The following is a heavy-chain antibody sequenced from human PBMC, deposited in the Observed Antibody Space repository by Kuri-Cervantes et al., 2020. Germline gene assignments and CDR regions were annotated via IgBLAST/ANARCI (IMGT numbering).Heavy chain of an antibody. Sequence: GESLKISCAASGFTFSRYGMQWVRQAPGKGLEWVAFIRSDGNNKYYVDSVKGRYTVSRDNARNSLYLQMNSLRAEDTAVYYCARGYGLGSHYAPDYWGQGTLVTVSS. J-gene: IGHJ4*02. D-gene: IGHD3-10*01. CDR2: IRSDGNNK. V-gene: IGHV3-30*02. CDR1: GFTFSRYG. CDR3: ARGYGLGSHYAPDY.